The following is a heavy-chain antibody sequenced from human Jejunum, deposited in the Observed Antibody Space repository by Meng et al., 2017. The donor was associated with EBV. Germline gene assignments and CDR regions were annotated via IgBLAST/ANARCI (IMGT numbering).Heavy chain of an antibody. D-gene: IGHD3-22*01. V-gene: IGHV1-46*01. CDR3: ARDVSDSNKAWWLDP. CDR2: INPNGGSS. CDR1: GYTFTSHY. J-gene: IGHJ5*02. Sequence: QGQLVQSGTKVKEPGASVKVSCKASGYTFTSHYMHWVRQAPGQGLEWMGIINPNGGSSTYAQKFQDRVTMTRDMSTSTDYMELSSLGSEDTAIYYCARDVSDSNKAWWLDPWGQGTLVTVSS.